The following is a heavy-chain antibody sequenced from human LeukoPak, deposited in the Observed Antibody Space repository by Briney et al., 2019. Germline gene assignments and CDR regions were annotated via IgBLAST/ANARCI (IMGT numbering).Heavy chain of an antibody. CDR2: ISGSGADT. V-gene: IGHV3-23*01. J-gene: IGHJ4*02. D-gene: IGHD3-22*01. Sequence: GSLRLSCAASGFTFSSYAMSWVRQAPGKGLEWVSIISGSGADTYYADSVRGRFTISRDNSKNTLYLQMNSLRAEDTAIYYCAKDRLEHYYDSTDCWGQGTLVTVSS. CDR3: AKDRLEHYYDSTDC. CDR1: GFTFSSYA.